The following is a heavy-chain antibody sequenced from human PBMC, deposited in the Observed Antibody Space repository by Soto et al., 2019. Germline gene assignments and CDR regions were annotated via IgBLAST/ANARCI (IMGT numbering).Heavy chain of an antibody. CDR1: GGSISSYY. J-gene: IGHJ3*02. CDR2: IYYSGST. CDR3: ARGFGMIAIGSFDI. D-gene: IGHD3-22*01. Sequence: SETLSLTCTVSGGSISSYYWSWIRQPPGKGLEWIGYIYYSGSTNYNPSLKSRVTISVDTSKNQFSLKLSSVTAADTAVYYCARGFGMIAIGSFDIWGQGTMVTVSS. V-gene: IGHV4-59*01.